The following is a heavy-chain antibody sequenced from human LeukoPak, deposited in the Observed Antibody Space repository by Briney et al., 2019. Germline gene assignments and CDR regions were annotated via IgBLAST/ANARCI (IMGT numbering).Heavy chain of an antibody. CDR3: AKGPDYGDYYQYFQH. J-gene: IGHJ1*01. CDR2: ISYDGSNK. D-gene: IGHD4-17*01. CDR1: GFTSSSYG. V-gene: IGHV3-30*18. Sequence: PGGSLRLSCAASGFTSSSYGMHWVRQAPGKGLEWVAVISYDGSNKYYADSVKGRFTISRDNSKNTLYLQMNSLRAEDTAVYYCAKGPDYGDYYQYFQHWGQGTLVTVSS.